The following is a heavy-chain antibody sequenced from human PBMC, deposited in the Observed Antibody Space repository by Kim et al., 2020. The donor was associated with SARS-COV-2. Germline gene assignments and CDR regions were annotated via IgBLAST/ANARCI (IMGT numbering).Heavy chain of an antibody. CDR1: GYSFTSYW. CDR3: ASLYYYGSGGLWAFDI. CDR2: IDPSDSYT. V-gene: IGHV5-10-1*01. Sequence: GESLKISCKGSGYSFTSYWISWVRQMPGKGLEWMGRIDPSDSYTNYSPSFQGHVTISADKSISTAYLQWSSLKASDTAMYYFASLYYYGSGGLWAFDIWGQGTMVTVSS. J-gene: IGHJ3*02. D-gene: IGHD3-10*01.